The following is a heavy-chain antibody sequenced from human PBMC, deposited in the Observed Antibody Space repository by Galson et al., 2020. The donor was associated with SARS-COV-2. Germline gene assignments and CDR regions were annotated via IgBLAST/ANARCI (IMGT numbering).Heavy chain of an antibody. CDR1: GFTFSSYA. CDR3: ARDRGGWFDP. V-gene: IGHV3-30*04. CDR2: ISYDGSNK. D-gene: IGHD3-10*01. J-gene: IGHJ5*02. Sequence: GGSLRLSCAASGFTFSSYAMHWVRQAPGKGLEWVALISYDGSNKYYADSVKGRFTISRDNSKNTLYLQMDSLRAEDTAVYYCARDRGGWFDPWGQGTLVTVSS.